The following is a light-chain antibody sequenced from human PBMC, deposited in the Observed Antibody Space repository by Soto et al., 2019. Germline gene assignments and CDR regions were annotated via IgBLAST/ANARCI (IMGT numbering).Light chain of an antibody. J-gene: IGKJ1*01. CDR2: GAS. CDR3: HQCGSAPRT. Sequence: ENVLTQSPGTLSLSPGERATISCRASHSVTDTYIAWFQQKPGQPPRLLIYGASKRAASIPDRFSGSGSGTDFTLTISRLEPEDFAVYYCHQCGSAPRTFGQGTKVEIK. CDR1: HSVTDTY. V-gene: IGKV3-20*01.